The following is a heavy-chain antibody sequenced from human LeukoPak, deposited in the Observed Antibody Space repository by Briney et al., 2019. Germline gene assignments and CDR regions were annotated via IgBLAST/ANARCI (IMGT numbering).Heavy chain of an antibody. CDR3: ARAIYASGRYFGY. V-gene: IGHV3-21*01. J-gene: IGHJ4*02. D-gene: IGHD3-10*01. Sequence: GGSLRLSCAASGFTFSSYEVNWVREAAGKGLEWVSSISTTSIYIYYADSVQGRFTISRDHAKNSLYLQMNSLRAEDTAVYYCARAIYASGRYFGYWGQGTLVTVSS. CDR2: ISTTSIYI. CDR1: GFTFSSYE.